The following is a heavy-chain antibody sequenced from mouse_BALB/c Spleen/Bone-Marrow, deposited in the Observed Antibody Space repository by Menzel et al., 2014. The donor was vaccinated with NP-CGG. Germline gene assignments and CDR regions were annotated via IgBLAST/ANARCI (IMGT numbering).Heavy chain of an antibody. D-gene: IGHD2-2*01. Sequence: EVQLQQSGPELVKPGASVKMSCKASGYTFTSYVVHWVKQKPGQGLEWIGNINPYNDDTMYNEKFKGKATLTSDKSSSTAYMELSSLTSEASAVYYCARSLYGYDWYFDVWGAGTTVTVSS. V-gene: IGHV1-14*01. CDR2: INPYNDDT. J-gene: IGHJ1*01. CDR1: GYTFTSYV. CDR3: ARSLYGYDWYFDV.